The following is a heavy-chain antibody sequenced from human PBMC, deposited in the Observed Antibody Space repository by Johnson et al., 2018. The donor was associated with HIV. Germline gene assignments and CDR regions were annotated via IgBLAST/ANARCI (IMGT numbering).Heavy chain of an antibody. V-gene: IGHV3-33*06. CDR1: GFTFSNYG. CDR2: TWFDGSNK. D-gene: IGHD6-13*01. Sequence: VQLVESGGGVVQPGRSLRLSCAASGFTFSNYGMHWVRQAPGKGLEWVAVTWFDGSNKYYSDSVKGRFTISRDNSKSTMYLQMNSLRAEDKAVYYCAKVAVATAAGGVALDIWGPGTMVIVSS. CDR3: AKVAVATAAGGVALDI. J-gene: IGHJ3*02.